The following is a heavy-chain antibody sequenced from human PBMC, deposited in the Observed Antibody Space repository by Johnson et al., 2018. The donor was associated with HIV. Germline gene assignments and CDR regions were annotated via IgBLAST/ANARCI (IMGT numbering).Heavy chain of an antibody. V-gene: IGHV3-30*03. D-gene: IGHD1-1*01. CDR3: ARYHEAVPGSFDI. J-gene: IGHJ3*02. CDR1: GFSFGTYA. CDR2: ISHDGYNE. Sequence: QVQLVESGGGVVQPGRSLRLSCAASGFSFGTYAMHWVRQAPGKGLEWVAVISHDGYNEDYGDSVKGRFTISRDNSKNSLYLQLNSLRAEDTAVYYCARYHEAVPGSFDIWGQGTMVTVSS.